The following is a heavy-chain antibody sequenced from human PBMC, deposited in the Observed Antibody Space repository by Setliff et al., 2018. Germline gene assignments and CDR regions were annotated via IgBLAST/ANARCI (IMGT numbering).Heavy chain of an antibody. CDR1: GGSISNYY. V-gene: IGHV4-4*07. Sequence: SETLSLTCTVSGGSISNYYWSWIRQPAGKGLEWIGRIYTSGSTNYNPPLKSRVTMSVDTSKNQFSQKLSSVTAADTAVYYCARKGISALSGAFDMWGQGTMVTVSS. J-gene: IGHJ3*02. D-gene: IGHD1-26*01. CDR3: ARKGISALSGAFDM. CDR2: IYTSGST.